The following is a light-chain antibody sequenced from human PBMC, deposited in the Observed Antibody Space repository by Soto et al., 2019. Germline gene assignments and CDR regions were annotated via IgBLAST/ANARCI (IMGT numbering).Light chain of an antibody. CDR3: ASWGDSMNGHV. Sequence: QSVLTQPPSASGTPGQRVTVSCSGSSSNIASNTVNWYQQLPGTAPKLLIYSNDQRPSGVPDRFSASKSGTSASLAISGLQSEDEADYYCASWGDSMNGHVFGNGTKVTVL. V-gene: IGLV1-44*01. CDR1: SSNIASNT. J-gene: IGLJ1*01. CDR2: SND.